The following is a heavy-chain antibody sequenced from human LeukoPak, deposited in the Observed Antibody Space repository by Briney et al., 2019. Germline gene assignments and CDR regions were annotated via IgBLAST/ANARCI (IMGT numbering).Heavy chain of an antibody. D-gene: IGHD2-21*01. Sequence: ASVQVSCKASVGTFSSYAISWLRQAPGQGLEWMGGIIPIFGTANCAQKFQGRVTITADESTSTAYMELSSLRSEDTAVYYCARGENCGGDCYPDYFDYWGQGTLVTVSS. J-gene: IGHJ4*02. V-gene: IGHV1-69*01. CDR3: ARGENCGGDCYPDYFDY. CDR2: IIPIFGTA. CDR1: VGTFSSYA.